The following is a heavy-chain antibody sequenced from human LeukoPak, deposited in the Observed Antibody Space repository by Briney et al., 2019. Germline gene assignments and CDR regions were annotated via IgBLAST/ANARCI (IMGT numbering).Heavy chain of an antibody. J-gene: IGHJ3*02. CDR3: ARIDTYYYDSSGYYSAFDI. CDR1: GFTFSNYW. V-gene: IGHV3-74*01. D-gene: IGHD3-22*01. Sequence: TGGSLRLSCAASGFTFSNYWVHWVRQAPGKGLVWVSRINPDGSTINYADSVKGRFTISRDNAKNSLYLQMNSLRAEDTALYYCARIDTYYYDSSGYYSAFDIWGQGTIVTVSS. CDR2: INPDGSTI.